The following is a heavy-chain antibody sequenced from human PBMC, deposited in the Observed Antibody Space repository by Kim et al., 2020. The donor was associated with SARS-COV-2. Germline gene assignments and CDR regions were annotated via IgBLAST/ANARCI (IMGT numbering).Heavy chain of an antibody. Sequence: SVKVSCKASGGTFSSYAISWVRQAPGQGLEWMGGIIPIFGTANYAQKFQGRVTITADESTSTAYMELSSLRSEDTAVYYCARDLHYPGALGIYGMDVWGQGTTVTVSS. CDR2: IIPIFGTA. J-gene: IGHJ6*01. CDR1: GGTFSSYA. D-gene: IGHD3-9*01. CDR3: ARDLHYPGALGIYGMDV. V-gene: IGHV1-69*13.